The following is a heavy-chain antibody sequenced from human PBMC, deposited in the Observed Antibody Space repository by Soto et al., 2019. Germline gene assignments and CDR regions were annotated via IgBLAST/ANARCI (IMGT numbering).Heavy chain of an antibody. CDR3: ARRYYDSSGYRGPYYFDY. CDR1: GYTFTSYY. CDR2: INPSGGST. J-gene: IGHJ4*02. V-gene: IGHV1-46*01. D-gene: IGHD3-22*01. Sequence: ASVKVSCKASGYTFTSYYMHWVRQAPGQGLEWMGIINPSGGSTSYAQKFQGRVTMTRDTSTSTVYMELSSLRSEDTAVYYCARRYYDSSGYRGPYYFDYWGQGTLVTVSS.